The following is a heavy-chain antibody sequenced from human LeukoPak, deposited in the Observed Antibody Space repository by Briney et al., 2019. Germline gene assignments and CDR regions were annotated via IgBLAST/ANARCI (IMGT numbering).Heavy chain of an antibody. CDR1: GFTVSINY. CDR2: ISGSGGST. Sequence: PGGSLRLSCAASGFTVSINYMSWVRQAPGKGLEWVSTISGSGGSTYYADSVKGRFTISRDNPKNTLSLQMNSLRAEDTAVYYCAKGSAYADFWGQGTLVTVSS. D-gene: IGHD3-3*01. J-gene: IGHJ4*02. CDR3: AKGSAYADF. V-gene: IGHV3-23*01.